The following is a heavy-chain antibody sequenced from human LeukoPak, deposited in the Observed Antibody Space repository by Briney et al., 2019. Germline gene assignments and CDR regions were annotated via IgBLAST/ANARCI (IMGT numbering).Heavy chain of an antibody. Sequence: GGSLRLSCAASGFTFSSYAMSWVRQALGKGLEWVSAISGSGGSTYYADSVKGRFTISRDNSKNTLYLQMNSLRAEDTAVYYCAKDQIARTYYDFWSGYFDYWGQGTLVTVSS. CDR1: GFTFSSYA. CDR3: AKDQIARTYYDFWSGYFDY. V-gene: IGHV3-23*01. D-gene: IGHD3-3*01. CDR2: ISGSGGST. J-gene: IGHJ4*02.